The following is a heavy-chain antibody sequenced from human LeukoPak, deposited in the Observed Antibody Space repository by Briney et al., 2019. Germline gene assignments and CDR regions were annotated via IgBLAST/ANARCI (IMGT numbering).Heavy chain of an antibody. CDR1: GFTFSSYG. CDR3: ATQHYGLFDY. CDR2: IKQDGSEK. V-gene: IGHV3-7*01. Sequence: GGSLRLSCAASGFTFSSYGMHWVRQAPGKGLEWVANIKQDGSEKYYVDSVKGRFIISRDNAKNSLYLQMNSLRDEDTAVYYCATQHYGLFDYWGQGIMVTVSS. J-gene: IGHJ4*02. D-gene: IGHD4-17*01.